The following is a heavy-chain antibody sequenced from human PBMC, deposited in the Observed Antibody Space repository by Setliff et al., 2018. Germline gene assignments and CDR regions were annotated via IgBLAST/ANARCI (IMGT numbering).Heavy chain of an antibody. CDR2: INHSGST. Sequence: SETLSLTCTVSGGSISSSSYYWSWIRQPPGKGLEWIGEINHSGSTNYNPSLKSRVTISLDTSRNQVSLKLSSVTAADTAVYYCARDRQYCSSTSCYTSYFYYYAMDIWGQGTTVTV. CDR3: ARDRQYCSSTSCYTSYFYYYAMDI. D-gene: IGHD2-2*02. V-gene: IGHV4-39*07. CDR1: GGSISSSSYY. J-gene: IGHJ6*02.